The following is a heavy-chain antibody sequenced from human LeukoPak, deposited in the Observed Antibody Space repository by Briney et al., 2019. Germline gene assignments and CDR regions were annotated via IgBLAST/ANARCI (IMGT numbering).Heavy chain of an antibody. CDR1: GYTFTSYC. J-gene: IGHJ4*02. V-gene: IGHV1-18*01. CDR2: ISSNSDNT. Sequence: ASVKVSCKATGYTFTSYCISWVRQAPGQRLEWIGWISSNSDNTNYAQKLQGRVTMTTDTSTSTAYMELRSLRSDDTALYFCARDWGSIKVIADYWGQGTLVAVSS. CDR3: ARDWGSIKVIADY. D-gene: IGHD7-27*01.